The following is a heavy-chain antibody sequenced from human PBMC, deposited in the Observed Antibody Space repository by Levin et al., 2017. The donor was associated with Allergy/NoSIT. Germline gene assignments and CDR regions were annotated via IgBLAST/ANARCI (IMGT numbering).Heavy chain of an antibody. D-gene: IGHD5-18*01. Sequence: SETLSLTCAVSGGSISSGGYSWSWIRQPPGKGLEWIGNIYLSGSTYYNPSLKSRVTISVDRSKNQFSLNLSSVTAADTAVYYCARVAGYSYGYYFDYWGPGTLVTVSS. CDR3: ARVAGYSYGYYFDY. V-gene: IGHV4-30-2*01. CDR1: GGSISSGGYS. CDR2: IYLSGST. J-gene: IGHJ4*02.